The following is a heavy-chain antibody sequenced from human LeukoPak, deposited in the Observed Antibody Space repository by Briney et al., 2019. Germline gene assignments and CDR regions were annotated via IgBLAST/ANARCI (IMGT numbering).Heavy chain of an antibody. D-gene: IGHD3-10*01. V-gene: IGHV3-48*01. Sequence: PGGSLRLSCAASGFTFSSYGMNWVRQAPGKGLEWVSYISSSSSTIYYADSVKGRFTISRDNAKNSLYLQMNSLRAEDTAVYYCARVLTMVRGVSDYWGQGTLVTVSS. J-gene: IGHJ4*02. CDR1: GFTFSSYG. CDR3: ARVLTMVRGVSDY. CDR2: ISSSSSTI.